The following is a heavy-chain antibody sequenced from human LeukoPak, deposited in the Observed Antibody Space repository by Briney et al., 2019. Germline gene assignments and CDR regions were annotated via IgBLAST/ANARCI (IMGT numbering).Heavy chain of an antibody. Sequence: ASVKVSCKATVYTFTNYCMHLLRQAPGQGLEWMGIINPSGGSTGYAQQFQGRLTMTRDTSTSTVSMDLSSLRSGDTAVCYYESVIGGPIIRGFDIWGQGTMVTVSS. CDR3: ESVIGGPIIRGFDI. V-gene: IGHV1-46*01. J-gene: IGHJ3*02. CDR1: VYTFTNYC. CDR2: INPSGGST. D-gene: IGHD3-22*01.